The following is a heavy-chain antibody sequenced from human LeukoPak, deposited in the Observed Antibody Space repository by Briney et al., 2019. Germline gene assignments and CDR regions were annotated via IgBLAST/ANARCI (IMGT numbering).Heavy chain of an antibody. Sequence: KTSETLSLTCTVSGGSLSSFYWSWVRQPAGKGLEWIGRVDTSGSTHYNPSLKSRVTMSLDTSKNQFSLKLNSVTVADTAVYYCARGLGGAYYYMDVWGKGTTVTVSS. CDR2: VDTSGST. CDR1: GGSLSSFY. J-gene: IGHJ6*03. D-gene: IGHD3-16*01. V-gene: IGHV4-4*07. CDR3: ARGLGGAYYYMDV.